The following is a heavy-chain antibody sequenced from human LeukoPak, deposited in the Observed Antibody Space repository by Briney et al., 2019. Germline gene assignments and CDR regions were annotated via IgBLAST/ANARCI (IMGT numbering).Heavy chain of an antibody. D-gene: IGHD1-26*01. J-gene: IGHJ4*02. Sequence: PGGSMRLSCAASGFTFSSYGMPWVRQAPGKGLEWVAVISYDGSNKYYADSVKGRFTISRDNSKNTLYLQMNSLRAEDTAVYYCAKDSSSSGSLPFDYWGQGTLVTVSS. V-gene: IGHV3-30*18. CDR2: ISYDGSNK. CDR3: AKDSSSSGSLPFDY. CDR1: GFTFSSYG.